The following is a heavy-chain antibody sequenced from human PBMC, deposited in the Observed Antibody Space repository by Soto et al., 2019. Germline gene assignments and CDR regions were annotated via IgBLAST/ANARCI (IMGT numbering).Heavy chain of an antibody. V-gene: IGHV3-49*04. CDR1: VFIFGDYA. Sequence: GRSLGLSCTASVFIFGDYAMSWVRQAPGKGLEWVGFIRSQATGGTTDYAASVKGRFTISRDDSKSIAYLQMNSLKTEDTAVYYCTRDALYDSSGYYYDNVLDVWGPGTTVTVSS. CDR3: TRDALYDSSGYYYDNVLDV. D-gene: IGHD3-22*01. J-gene: IGHJ6*02. CDR2: IRSQATGGTT.